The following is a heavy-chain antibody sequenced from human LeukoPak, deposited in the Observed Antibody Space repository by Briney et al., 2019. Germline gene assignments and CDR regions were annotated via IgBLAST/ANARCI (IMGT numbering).Heavy chain of an antibody. CDR3: AKNLPFDSSGYYSDY. D-gene: IGHD3-22*01. V-gene: IGHV3-23*01. J-gene: IGHJ4*02. CDR1: GFTFSSYD. Sequence: GGSLRLSCAASGFTFSSYDMSWVRQAPGKGLEWVSVISGSGGSTYYADSVKGRFTISRDNSKNTLYLQMNSLRAEDTAVYYCAKNLPFDSSGYYSDYSGQGTLVTVSS. CDR2: ISGSGGST.